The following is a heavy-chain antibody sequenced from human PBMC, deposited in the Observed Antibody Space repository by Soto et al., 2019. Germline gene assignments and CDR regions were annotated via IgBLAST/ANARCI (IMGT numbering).Heavy chain of an antibody. CDR3: AKVKWGYCSSTSCPTDY. CDR1: GFTFSSYG. D-gene: IGHD2-2*01. J-gene: IGHJ4*02. V-gene: IGHV3-30*18. Sequence: GGPLRLSCAASGFTFSSYGMHWVRQAPGKGLEWVAVISYDGSNKYYADSVKGRFTISRDNSKNTLYLQMNSLRAEDTAVYYCAKVKWGYCSSTSCPTDYWGQGTLVTVSS. CDR2: ISYDGSNK.